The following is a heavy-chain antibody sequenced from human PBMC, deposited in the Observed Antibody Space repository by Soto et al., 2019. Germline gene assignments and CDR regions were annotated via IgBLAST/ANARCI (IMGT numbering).Heavy chain of an antibody. J-gene: IGHJ4*02. CDR3: ARDHPNRNYGTCFDY. D-gene: IGHD1-7*01. CDR2: SGGSGITT. V-gene: IGHV3-23*01. CDR1: GFAFSGDA. Sequence: GGSLRLSCAACGFAFSGDAMSWVREAPGKGLEWVSASGGSGITTYYADSVKGRFTISRDSSKNTLYLQMNSLRAEDTAVYYCARDHPNRNYGTCFDYWGQGT.